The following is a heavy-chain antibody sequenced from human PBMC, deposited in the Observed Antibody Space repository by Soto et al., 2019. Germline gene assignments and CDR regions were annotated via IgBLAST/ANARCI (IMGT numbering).Heavy chain of an antibody. CDR2: IYHSGST. CDR3: ARAPTTVTTKLDY. J-gene: IGHJ4*02. CDR1: SGSISSSNW. D-gene: IGHD4-17*01. V-gene: IGHV4-4*02. Sequence: SETLSLTCAVSSGSISSSNWWSWVRQPPGKGLEWIGYIYHSGSTNYNPSLKSRVTISIDTSKSQFSLKLSSVTAADTAVYYCARAPTTVTTKLDYWGQGTLVTVSS.